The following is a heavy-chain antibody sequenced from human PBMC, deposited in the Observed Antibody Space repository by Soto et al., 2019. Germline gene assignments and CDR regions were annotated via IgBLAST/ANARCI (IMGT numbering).Heavy chain of an antibody. CDR1: GYTFTGYY. V-gene: IGHV1-2*02. CDR3: ARILGYVGGMDV. J-gene: IGHJ6*02. CDR2: INPNSGGT. Sequence: ASVKVSCKASGYTFTGYYMHWVRQAPGQGLEWMGWINPNSGGTNYAQKFQGRVTMTRDTSISTAYMELSRLRSDDTAVYYCARILGYVGGMDVWGQGTTVTVSS. D-gene: IGHD5-12*01.